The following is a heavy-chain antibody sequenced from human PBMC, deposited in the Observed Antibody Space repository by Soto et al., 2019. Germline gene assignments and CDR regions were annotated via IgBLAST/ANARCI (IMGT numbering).Heavy chain of an antibody. Sequence: VSCKASGYTFTGYYMHWVRQAPGQGLEWMGWINPNIGGTNYAQKFQGRVTMTRDTSISTAYIELSRLRSDDTAVYYCAREDVVYYGMDVWGQGTTVTVSS. V-gene: IGHV1-2*02. J-gene: IGHJ6*02. CDR3: AREDVVYYGMDV. D-gene: IGHD3-16*01. CDR2: INPNIGGT. CDR1: GYTFTGYY.